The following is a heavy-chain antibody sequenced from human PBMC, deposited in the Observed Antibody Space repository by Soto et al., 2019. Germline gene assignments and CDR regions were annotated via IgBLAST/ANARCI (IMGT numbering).Heavy chain of an antibody. CDR2: IYYSGST. Sequence: PSETLSLTCTVSGGSISSGDYYWSWIRQPPGKGLEWIGYIYYSGSTYYNPSLKSRVTISVETSKNQFSLKLSSVTAADTAVYYCARDLYYYGSGSYPLWSYGMDVWGQGTTVTVSS. CDR1: GGSISSGDYY. J-gene: IGHJ6*02. CDR3: ARDLYYYGSGSYPLWSYGMDV. V-gene: IGHV4-30-4*01. D-gene: IGHD3-10*01.